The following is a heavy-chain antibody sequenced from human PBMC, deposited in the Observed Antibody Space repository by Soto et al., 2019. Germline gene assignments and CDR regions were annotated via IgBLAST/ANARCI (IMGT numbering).Heavy chain of an antibody. V-gene: IGHV4-59*01. CDR1: GGSISSYY. Sequence: SETLSVTCTVSGGSISSYYWSWIRQPPGKGLEWIGYIYYSGSTNYNPSLKSRVTISVDTSKNQFSLKLSSVTDADTAVYYCARDRGYGSGYYYGMDVWGQGTTVTVSS. CDR3: ARDRGYGSGYYYGMDV. J-gene: IGHJ6*02. D-gene: IGHD3-10*01. CDR2: IYYSGST.